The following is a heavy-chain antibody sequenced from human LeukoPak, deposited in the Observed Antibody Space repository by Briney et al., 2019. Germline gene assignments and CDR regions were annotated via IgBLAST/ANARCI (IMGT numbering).Heavy chain of an antibody. CDR1: GFTVSSNY. J-gene: IGHJ3*02. D-gene: IGHD3-16*01. CDR3: ARDWGRSSDAFDI. V-gene: IGHV3-74*01. Sequence: SGGSLRLSCAASGFTVSSNYMSWVRQAPGKGLVWVSRINSDGSSTSYADSVKGRFTISRDNAKNTLYLQMNSLRAEDTAVYYCARDWGRSSDAFDIWGQGTMVTVSS. CDR2: INSDGSST.